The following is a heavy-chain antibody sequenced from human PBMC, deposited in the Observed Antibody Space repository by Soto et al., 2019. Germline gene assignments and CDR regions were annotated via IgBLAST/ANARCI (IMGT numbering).Heavy chain of an antibody. D-gene: IGHD2-21*02. CDR3: ARGSYTVVTQFDY. CDR1: RDSISTYY. J-gene: IGHJ4*02. V-gene: IGHV4-59*01. CDR2: IYYSGIT. Sequence: SETLSLTCTVSRDSISTYYWSWIRQSPGKGLEWIGYIYYSGITNYNPSLKSRVTISLDTSKNQFSLQLSSVTAADTAVYYCARGSYTVVTQFDYWGQGTLVTVSS.